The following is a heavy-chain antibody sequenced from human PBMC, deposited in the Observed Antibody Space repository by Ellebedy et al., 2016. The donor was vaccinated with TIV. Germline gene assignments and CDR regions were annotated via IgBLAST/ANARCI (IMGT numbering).Heavy chain of an antibody. CDR2: IKHDGSEK. CDR3: GRAMDV. Sequence: GESLKISXAASGFTFSNYWMNWVRQAPGKGLEWVTNIKHDGSEKYYVDSVKGRFTISRDNAKNSLYLQMNSLRVEDTAVYYCGRAMDVWGKGTTDTVSS. V-gene: IGHV3-7*01. J-gene: IGHJ6*04. CDR1: GFTFSNYW.